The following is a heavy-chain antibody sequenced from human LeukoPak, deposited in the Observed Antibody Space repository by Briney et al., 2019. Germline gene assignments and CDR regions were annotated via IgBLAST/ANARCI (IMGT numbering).Heavy chain of an antibody. CDR2: INHSGST. J-gene: IGHJ4*02. D-gene: IGHD3-22*01. CDR3: ARDASYYYDSSGYPGDY. Sequence: SETLSLTCAVYGGSFSGYYWSWIRQPPGKGLEWIGEINHSGSTNYNPSLKSRVTISVDKSKNQFSLKLSSVTAADTAVYYCARDASYYYDSSGYPGDYWGQGTLVTVSS. CDR1: GGSFSGYY. V-gene: IGHV4-34*01.